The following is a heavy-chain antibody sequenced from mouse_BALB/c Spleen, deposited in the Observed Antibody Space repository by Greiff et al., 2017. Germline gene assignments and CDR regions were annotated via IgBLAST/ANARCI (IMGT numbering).Heavy chain of an antibody. V-gene: IGHV1S81*02. CDR2: INPSNGRT. CDR3: APYGNYRNFDV. Sequence: VQLQQPGAELVKPGASVKLSCKASGYTFTSYWMHWVKQRPGQGLEWIGEINPSNGRTNYNEKFKSKATLTVDKSSSTAYMQLSSLTSEDSAVYYCAPYGNYRNFDVGGAGTTVTVSS. J-gene: IGHJ1*01. D-gene: IGHD2-10*02. CDR1: GYTFTSYW.